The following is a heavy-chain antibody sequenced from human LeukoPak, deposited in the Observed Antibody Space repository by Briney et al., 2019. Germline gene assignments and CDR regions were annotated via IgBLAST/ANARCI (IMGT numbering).Heavy chain of an antibody. CDR2: ISGSGDFT. CDR3: ARPHSGYDFQGLCY. D-gene: IGHD5-12*01. J-gene: IGHJ4*02. V-gene: IGHV3-23*01. CDR1: GFTFTNYA. Sequence: GGSLRLSCAASGFTFTNYAMSWVRQAPGKGLEWVADISGSGDFTYYADSVKGRFTISRDKAKNTVYLQMSSLRAEDTAVYYCARPHSGYDFQGLCYWGQGTLVTVSS.